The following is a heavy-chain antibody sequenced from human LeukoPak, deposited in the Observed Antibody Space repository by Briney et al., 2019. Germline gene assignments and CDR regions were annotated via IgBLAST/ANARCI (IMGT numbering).Heavy chain of an antibody. CDR2: ISSSGSTI. V-gene: IGHV3-11*01. CDR3: ARELVVATTNFDY. J-gene: IGHJ4*02. Sequence: PGGSLRLSCAASGFTFSGFWMSWIRQAPGKGLEWVSYISSSGSTIYYADSVKGRFTISRDNAENSLYLQMNSLRAEDTAVYYCARELVVATTNFDYWGQGTLVTVSS. CDR1: GFTFSGFW. D-gene: IGHD5-12*01.